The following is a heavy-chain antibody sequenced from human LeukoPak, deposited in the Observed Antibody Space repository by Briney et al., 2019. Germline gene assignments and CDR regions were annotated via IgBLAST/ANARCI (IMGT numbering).Heavy chain of an antibody. CDR2: IYYSGST. Sequence: SETLSLTCTVSGYSISSGYYWGWIRQPPGKGLEWIGSIYYSGSTYYNPSLKSRVTISVDTSKNQFSLKLSSVTAADTAVYYCARARIAEGDYYFDYWGQGTLVTVSS. CDR3: ARARIAEGDYYFDY. D-gene: IGHD6-13*01. J-gene: IGHJ4*02. V-gene: IGHV4-38-2*02. CDR1: GYSISSGYY.